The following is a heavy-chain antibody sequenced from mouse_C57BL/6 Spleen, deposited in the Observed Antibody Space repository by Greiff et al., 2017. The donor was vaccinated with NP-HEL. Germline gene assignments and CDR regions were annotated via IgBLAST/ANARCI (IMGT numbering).Heavy chain of an antibody. J-gene: IGHJ3*01. D-gene: IGHD3-1*01. V-gene: IGHV1-55*01. CDR2: IYPGSGST. CDR3: AREGLTFAY. Sequence: PGQGLEWIGDIYPGSGSTNYNEKFKSKATLTVDTSSSTAYMQLSSLTSEDSAVYYCAREGLTFAYWGQGTLVTVSA.